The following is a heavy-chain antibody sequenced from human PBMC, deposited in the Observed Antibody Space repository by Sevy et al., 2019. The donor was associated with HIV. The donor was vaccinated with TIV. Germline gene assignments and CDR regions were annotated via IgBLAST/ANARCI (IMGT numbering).Heavy chain of an antibody. CDR3: ARDKQWLVEGYYYYGMDV. CDR2: IYSGGST. V-gene: IGHV3-53*01. Sequence: GGSLRLSCAASGFTVSSNYMSWVRQAPGKGLEWVSVIYSGGSTYYADSVKGRFTISRDNSKNTLYLHMNSLRAEDTAVYYCARDKQWLVEGYYYYGMDVWGQGTTVTVSS. CDR1: GFTVSSNY. J-gene: IGHJ6*02. D-gene: IGHD6-19*01.